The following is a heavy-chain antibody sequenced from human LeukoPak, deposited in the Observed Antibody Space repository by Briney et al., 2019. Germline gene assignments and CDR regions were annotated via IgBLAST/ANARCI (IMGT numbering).Heavy chain of an antibody. D-gene: IGHD4-17*01. CDR2: IYSGGTT. V-gene: IGHV3-53*01. J-gene: IGHJ3*02. CDR1: GLTVSSEY. CDR3: ARDGVHMTTVTENAFDI. Sequence: GGSLRLSCAASGLTVSSEYMSWVRQAPGKGLEWVSVIYSGGTTYYADSVKGRSTISRDNSKNTLYLQMDSLRAEDTAVYYCARDGVHMTTVTENAFDIWGQGTMVTVSS.